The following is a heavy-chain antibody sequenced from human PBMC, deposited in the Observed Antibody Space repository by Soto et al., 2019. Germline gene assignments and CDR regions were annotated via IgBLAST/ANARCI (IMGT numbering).Heavy chain of an antibody. Sequence: QVQLVESGGGVVQPGTSLRLSCAASGFLFSSFGMHWVRQAPGKGLEWVAVIVNHGGRKDYADYVRGRYTISRDNSMNTLFLDTSSLRVEDTARYYCARDYEYDDNGLDYWGQGTLVTVSS. CDR3: ARDYEYDDNGLDY. J-gene: IGHJ4*02. V-gene: IGHV3-33*01. D-gene: IGHD3-16*01. CDR2: IVNHGGRK. CDR1: GFLFSSFG.